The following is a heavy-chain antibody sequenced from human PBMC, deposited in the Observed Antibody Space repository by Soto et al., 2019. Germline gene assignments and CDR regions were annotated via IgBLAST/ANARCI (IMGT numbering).Heavy chain of an antibody. J-gene: IGHJ4*02. Sequence: QVQLVQSGAEVKKPGSSVKVSCKASGGTFSSYSISWVRQAPGQGLEWMGRIIPILGIATYAQKFQGRVTITADKSTSTAYMELSSLRADDTAVYHCARGGVAGFDYWGQGTLVTVSS. CDR1: GGTFSSYS. CDR3: ARGGVAGFDY. CDR2: IIPILGIA. V-gene: IGHV1-69*02. D-gene: IGHD6-19*01.